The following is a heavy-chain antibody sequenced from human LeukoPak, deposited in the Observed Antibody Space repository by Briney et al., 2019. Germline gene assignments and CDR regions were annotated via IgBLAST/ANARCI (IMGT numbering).Heavy chain of an antibody. J-gene: IGHJ6*02. CDR3: ARDGPVSDISYCYYGMDV. D-gene: IGHD2/OR15-2a*01. V-gene: IGHV4-59*01. CDR2: IYYSGST. Sequence: SETLSLTCPVSGGSISSYYWSWIRQPPGKGLEWIGYIYYSGSTNYNPSLKSRVTISVGTSKNQFSLKLSSVTAADTAVYYCARDGPVSDISYCYYGMDVWGQGTTVTVSS. CDR1: GGSISSYY.